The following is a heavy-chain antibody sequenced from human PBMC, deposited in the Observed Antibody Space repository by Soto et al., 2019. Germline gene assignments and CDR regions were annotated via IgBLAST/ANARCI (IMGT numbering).Heavy chain of an antibody. Sequence: GGSLRLSCAASGFTFSSYAMSWVRQAPGKGPEWVSAISGSGGSTYYADSVKGRFTISRDNSKNTLYLQMNSLRAEDTAVYYCAKITYYDFWSGRGYFDSWGQGTLVTVSS. CDR1: GFTFSSYA. D-gene: IGHD3-3*01. CDR2: ISGSGGST. CDR3: AKITYYDFWSGRGYFDS. J-gene: IGHJ4*02. V-gene: IGHV3-23*01.